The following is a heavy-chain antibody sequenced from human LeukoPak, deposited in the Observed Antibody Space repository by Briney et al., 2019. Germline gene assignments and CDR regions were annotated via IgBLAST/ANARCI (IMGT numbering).Heavy chain of an antibody. V-gene: IGHV3-64*01. CDR3: ARVGDSSGYPPDY. Sequence: GGSLRLSCAASGFTFSSYAMHWVRQAPGEGLEYVSAISSNGGSTYYANSVKGRFTISRDNSKNTLYLQMGSLRAEDMAVYYCARVGDSSGYPPDYWGQGTLVTVSS. CDR1: GFTFSSYA. D-gene: IGHD3-22*01. J-gene: IGHJ4*02. CDR2: ISSNGGST.